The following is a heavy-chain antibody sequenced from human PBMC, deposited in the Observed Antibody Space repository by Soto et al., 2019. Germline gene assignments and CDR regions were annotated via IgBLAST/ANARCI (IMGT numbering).Heavy chain of an antibody. J-gene: IGHJ4*02. CDR1: GFTFSLYN. CDR3: ARDQKASWYTRYFDY. D-gene: IGHD6-13*01. CDR2: ISSSSSII. V-gene: IGHV3-48*01. Sequence: GGSLRLSCAASGFTFSLYNMNWVRQAPGKGLEWVSYISSSSSIIYYADSVKGRFTISRDDAKNSLYLQMNSLGAEDTAVYFCARDQKASWYTRYFDYWGQGTLVTVSS.